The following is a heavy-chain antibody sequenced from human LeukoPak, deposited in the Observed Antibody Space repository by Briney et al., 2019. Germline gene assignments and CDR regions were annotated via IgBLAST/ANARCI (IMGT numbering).Heavy chain of an antibody. Sequence: GAPRPPCRASGFVFRNYCMTWVPQAPGEGLGWVFLIRNRPGTVYYADSVKGRFTISRDNAKNSLYLQMNSLRAEDTAMYYCARDRDFFGSGRARNGRDFFDYWGQGTLVAVSS. J-gene: IGHJ4*02. CDR1: GFVFRNYC. CDR3: ARDRDFFGSGRARNGRDFFDY. V-gene: IGHV3-48*01. CDR2: IRNRPGTV. D-gene: IGHD3-10*01.